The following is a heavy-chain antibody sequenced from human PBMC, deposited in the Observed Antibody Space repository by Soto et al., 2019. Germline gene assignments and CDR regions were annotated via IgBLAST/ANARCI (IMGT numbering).Heavy chain of an antibody. CDR1: GFTFSSYG. D-gene: IGHD3-16*02. CDR2: ISYDGSNK. J-gene: IGHJ4*02. CDR3: AKEYYDYVWGSYRYSGTLDY. Sequence: PGGSLRLSCAPSGFTFSSYGMHWVRQAPGKGLEWVAVISYDGSNKYHADSVKGRFTISRDNSKNTLYLQMNSLSAGDTAVYYCAKEYYDYVWGSYRYSGTLDYWGQGTLVTVS. V-gene: IGHV3-30*18.